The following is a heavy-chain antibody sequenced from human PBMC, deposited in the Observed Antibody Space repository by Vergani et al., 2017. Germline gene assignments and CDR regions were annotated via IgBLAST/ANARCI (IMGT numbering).Heavy chain of an antibody. CDR2: IYYSGST. V-gene: IGHV4-39*01. D-gene: IGHD3-22*01. CDR3: ARHYYDSSGYYSFDYFDY. Sequence: QLQLQESGPGLVKPSETLSLTCTVSGGSISSSSYYWGWIRQPPGKGLEWIGSIYYSGSTYYNPSLKSRVPISVDTSKNQFSLKLSSVTAADTAVYYCARHYYDSSGYYSFDYFDYWGQGTLVTVSS. CDR1: GGSISSSSYY. J-gene: IGHJ4*02.